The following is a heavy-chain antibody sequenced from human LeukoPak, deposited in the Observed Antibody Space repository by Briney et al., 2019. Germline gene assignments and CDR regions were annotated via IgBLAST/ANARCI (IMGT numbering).Heavy chain of an antibody. D-gene: IGHD2-15*01. Sequence: PGGSLRLSCVASGFIFSSYNMNWVRQAPGKGLEWVSFIRSSDNYIYYADSVKGRFTISRDKSKNTLSLQMNGLRVEDTAVYYCAKVMPPGRIRFYSYYMDVWGKGTTVSVS. CDR2: IRSSDNYI. J-gene: IGHJ6*03. V-gene: IGHV3-21*01. CDR3: AKVMPPGRIRFYSYYMDV. CDR1: GFIFSSYN.